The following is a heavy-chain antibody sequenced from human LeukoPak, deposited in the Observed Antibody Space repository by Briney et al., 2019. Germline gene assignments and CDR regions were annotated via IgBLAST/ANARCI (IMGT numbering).Heavy chain of an antibody. V-gene: IGHV4-39*01. CDR2: IYYSGST. D-gene: IGHD3-22*01. CDR3: ARRQRITMIVVVEGSFDY. Sequence: PSETLSLTCAVYGGSFSGYYWGWIRQPPGKGLEWIGSIYYSGSTYYNPSLKSRVTISVDTSKNQFSLKLSSVTAADTAVYYCARRQRITMIVVVEGSFDYWGQGTLVTVSS. CDR1: GGSFSGYY. J-gene: IGHJ4*02.